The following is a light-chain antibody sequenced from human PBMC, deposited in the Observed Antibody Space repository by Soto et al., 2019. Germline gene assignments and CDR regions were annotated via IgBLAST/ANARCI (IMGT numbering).Light chain of an antibody. CDR1: NSDVGGYKY. CDR2: GVS. J-gene: IGLJ3*02. CDR3: SSYKGSSTV. Sequence: QSVLTQPASVSGSPGQSIAISCTGSNSDVGGYKYVSWYQQHPGKAPKLLIFGVSNRPSGVSNRFSGSKSGNTASLTISGLQAEDEADYYCSSYKGSSTVFGGGTKVTVL. V-gene: IGLV2-14*03.